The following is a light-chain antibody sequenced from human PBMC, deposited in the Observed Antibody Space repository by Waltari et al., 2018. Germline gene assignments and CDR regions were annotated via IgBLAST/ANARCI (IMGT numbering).Light chain of an antibody. CDR2: RGS. J-gene: IGKJ1*01. V-gene: IGKV1-6*01. CDR1: QDIGNN. CDR3: QQGYSDPYT. Sequence: IQMTHSPSSLSASVGDAVTITCQAIQDIGNNLNWYQQKPATAPKLLIYRGSTLQSGIASRLSGSGSAALVALTIISLQPEDFATYSCQQGYSDPYTFGQGTQVEI.